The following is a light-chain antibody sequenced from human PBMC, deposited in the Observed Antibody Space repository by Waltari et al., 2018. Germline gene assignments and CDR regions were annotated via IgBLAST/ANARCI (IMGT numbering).Light chain of an antibody. CDR3: SSYIDSSTLEL. CDR2: DVS. CDR1: SSDIGGYNY. J-gene: IGLJ2*01. V-gene: IGLV2-14*03. Sequence: QSALTQPASVSGSPGQSITISCTGTSSDIGGYNYVHWYQQGPGNAPKRMIYDVSNRPSGVFSRFSGSKSGNTASLTISGLQAEDEADYFCSSYIDSSTLELFGGGTSLTVL.